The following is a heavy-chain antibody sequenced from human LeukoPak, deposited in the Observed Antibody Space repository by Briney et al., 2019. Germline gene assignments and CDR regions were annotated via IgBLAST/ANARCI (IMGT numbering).Heavy chain of an antibody. CDR1: GFTFSSYA. J-gene: IGHJ4*02. V-gene: IGHV3-23*01. CDR3: AKHYDFWSGYYRPEGY. CDR2: ISGSGGST. Sequence: GGSLRLSCAASGFTFSSYAMSWVRQAPGKGLEWVSAISGSGGSTYYADSVKGRFTISRDNSKNKLYLQMNSLRAEDTAVYYCAKHYDFWSGYYRPEGYWGQGTLVTVSS. D-gene: IGHD3-3*01.